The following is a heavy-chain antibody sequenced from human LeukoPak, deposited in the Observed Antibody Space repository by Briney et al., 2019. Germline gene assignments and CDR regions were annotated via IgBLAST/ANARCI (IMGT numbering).Heavy chain of an antibody. D-gene: IGHD1-26*01. J-gene: IGHJ4*02. Sequence: SVTASCKASGYTFTSYYIHWVRQAPGQGLEWMGIINPRGGSTSYAQKFQGRVTMTRDPSTSTVYMELSSLRSEDTAEYYCARKNSGSQYGDYYFDYWGQGTLVTVSS. V-gene: IGHV1-46*01. CDR2: INPRGGST. CDR3: ARKNSGSQYGDYYFDY. CDR1: GYTFTSYY.